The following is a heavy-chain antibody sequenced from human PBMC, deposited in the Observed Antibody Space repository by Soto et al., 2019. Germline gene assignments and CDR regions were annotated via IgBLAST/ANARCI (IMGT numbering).Heavy chain of an antibody. V-gene: IGHV4-39*01. CDR3: ARGTARTFDY. D-gene: IGHD1-7*01. J-gene: IGHJ4*02. CDR2: IYYSGST. Sequence: SETLSLTCTVSGGSISSSSYYWGWIRQPPGKGLEWIGSIYYSGSTYYNPSLKSRVTISVDTSKNQFSLKLSSVTAADTAVYYCARGTARTFDYWRQGTPVTVSS. CDR1: GGSISSSSYY.